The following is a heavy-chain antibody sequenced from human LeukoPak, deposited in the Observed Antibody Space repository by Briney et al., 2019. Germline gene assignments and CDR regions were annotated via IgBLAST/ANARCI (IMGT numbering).Heavy chain of an antibody. D-gene: IGHD2-21*02. CDR2: INPNSGGT. J-gene: IGHJ3*02. CDR3: ARDIGDATHDGFDI. V-gene: IGHV1-2*04. CDR1: GGTFSSYA. Sequence: ASVKVSCKASGGTFSSYAISWVRQAPGQGLEWMGWINPNSGGTNYAQKFQGWVTMTRDTSISTAYMELSRLRSDDTAVYYCARDIGDATHDGFDIWGQGTMVTVSS.